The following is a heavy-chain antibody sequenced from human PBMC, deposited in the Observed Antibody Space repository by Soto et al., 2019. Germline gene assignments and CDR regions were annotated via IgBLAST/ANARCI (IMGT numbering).Heavy chain of an antibody. J-gene: IGHJ4*02. CDR2: IYYSGST. V-gene: IGHV4-31*03. CDR3: AGGIAATGQDY. Sequence: QLQLQESGPGLVRPSQTLSLTCTVSGASISSGGYFWSWIRQQPGKGLEWIGYIYYSGSTYYNPSLQSRITISLDTSQNQFSLKLTTVTAADTAIYYCAGGIAATGQDYWGQGTLVTVSS. CDR1: GASISSGGYF. D-gene: IGHD6-13*01.